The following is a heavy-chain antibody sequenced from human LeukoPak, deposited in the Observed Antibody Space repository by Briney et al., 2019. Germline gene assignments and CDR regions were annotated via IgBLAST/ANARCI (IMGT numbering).Heavy chain of an antibody. CDR3: ARAPEGSGSYPFDP. J-gene: IGHJ5*02. CDR2: ISYDGSNK. V-gene: IGHV3-30*19. D-gene: IGHD3-10*01. Sequence: PGGSLRLSCAASGFTFSSYGMHWVRQAPGKGLEWVAVISYDGSNKYYADSVKGRFTISRDNSKNTLYLQMNSLRAEDTAVYYCARAPEGSGSYPFDPWGQGSLVTVSS. CDR1: GFTFSSYG.